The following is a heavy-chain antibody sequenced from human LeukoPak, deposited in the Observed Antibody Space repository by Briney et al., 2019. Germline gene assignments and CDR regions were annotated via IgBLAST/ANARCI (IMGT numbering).Heavy chain of an antibody. CDR3: ARTVNTAFAYYYYMDV. J-gene: IGHJ6*03. V-gene: IGHV4-59*01. CDR1: GGSISSYY. Sequence: SETLSLTCTVSGGSISSYYWSWIRQPPGKGLEWIGYIYYSGSTNYNPSLRSRVTISVDTSKNQFSLKLSSVTAADTAVYYCARTVNTAFAYYYYMDVWGKGTTVTVSS. D-gene: IGHD5-18*01. CDR2: IYYSGST.